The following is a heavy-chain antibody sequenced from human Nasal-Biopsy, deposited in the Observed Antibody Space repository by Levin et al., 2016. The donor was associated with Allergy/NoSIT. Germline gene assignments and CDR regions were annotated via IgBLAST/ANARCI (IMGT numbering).Heavy chain of an antibody. CDR2: LSAGSSAS. J-gene: IGHJ5*02. CDR1: GFPFSSYS. V-gene: IGHV3-48*02. CDR3: ARDIDT. Sequence: GGSLRLSCAASGFPFSSYSFNWVRQAPGKGLEWVAYLSAGSSASDYANSVRGRFTIFRDDAKNSVYLQMNSLRDEDTAVYYCARDIDTWGQGTLVTVTS.